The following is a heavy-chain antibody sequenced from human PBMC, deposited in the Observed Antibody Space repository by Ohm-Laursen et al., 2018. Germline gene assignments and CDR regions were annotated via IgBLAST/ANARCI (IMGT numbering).Heavy chain of an antibody. D-gene: IGHD3-3*01. J-gene: IGHJ6*02. CDR1: GFTFGSYD. CDR2: ISFSGSHI. V-gene: IGHV3-21*01. CDR3: ARDAPNYKTISGVVTALGMDV. Sequence: SLRLSCAASGFTFGSYDMHWVRQAPGKGLEWVSSISFSGSHIYYADSVKGRFTISRDNAKTTLYLQMDSLRAEDTAVYYCARDAPNYKTISGVVTALGMDVWGQGTTVTVSS.